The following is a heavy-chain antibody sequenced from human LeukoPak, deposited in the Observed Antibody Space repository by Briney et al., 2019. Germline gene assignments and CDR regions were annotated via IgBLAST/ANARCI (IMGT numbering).Heavy chain of an antibody. CDR1: GFSISSYW. Sequence: PGGSLRLSCAASGFSISSYWMSWVRQAPGKGLEWVGNIKQDGSEKYYVDSVKGRFTISRDNAKNSLYLHMNSLRAEDTAVYYCARCYYYDSGGSFDPWGQGTLVTVSS. D-gene: IGHD3-10*01. V-gene: IGHV3-7*04. CDR2: IKQDGSEK. J-gene: IGHJ5*02. CDR3: ARCYYYDSGGSFDP.